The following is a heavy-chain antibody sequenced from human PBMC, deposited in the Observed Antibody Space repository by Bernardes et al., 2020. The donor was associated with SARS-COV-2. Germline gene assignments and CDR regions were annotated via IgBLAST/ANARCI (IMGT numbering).Heavy chain of an antibody. D-gene: IGHD2-15*01. Sequence: ASVKVSCMASGYTFTSYGISWVRQAPGQGLEWMGWISAYNGNTNYAQKLQGRVTMTTDTSTSTAYMGLRSLRSDDTAVYYCARVLDPEVVAANKPTWFDPWGQGTLVTVSS. V-gene: IGHV1-18*04. CDR1: GYTFTSYG. CDR3: ARVLDPEVVAANKPTWFDP. CDR2: ISAYNGNT. J-gene: IGHJ5*02.